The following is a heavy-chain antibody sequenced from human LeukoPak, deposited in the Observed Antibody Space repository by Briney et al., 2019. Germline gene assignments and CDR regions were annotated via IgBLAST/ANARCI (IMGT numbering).Heavy chain of an antibody. Sequence: GGSLRLSCAASGFTFSSYSMNWVRQAPGKGLEWVSYISSSSSTIYYADSVKGRFTISRDNAKNSLYLQMNSLRAEDTAVYYCASYGDFYGMDVWGQGTTVTVSS. CDR2: ISSSSSTI. D-gene: IGHD4-17*01. CDR3: ASYGDFYGMDV. J-gene: IGHJ6*02. CDR1: GFTFSSYS. V-gene: IGHV3-48*04.